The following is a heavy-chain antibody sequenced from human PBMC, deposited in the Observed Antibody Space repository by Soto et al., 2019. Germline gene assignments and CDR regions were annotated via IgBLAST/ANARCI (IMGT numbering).Heavy chain of an antibody. V-gene: IGHV4-59*01. J-gene: IGHJ4*02. CDR2: MYYSGST. D-gene: IGHD2-15*01. Sequence: SETLSLTCTVSGGSISSYDCSWIRQPPGKGLEWIGYMYYSGSTNYNPSLKSRVTISVDTSKNQFSLKLSSVTAADTAVYYCARAGAATLSDYWGQGTLVT. CDR1: GGSISSYD. CDR3: ARAGAATLSDY.